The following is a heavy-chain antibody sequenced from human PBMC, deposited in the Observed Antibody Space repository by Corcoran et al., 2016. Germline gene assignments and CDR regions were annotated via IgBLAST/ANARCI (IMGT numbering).Heavy chain of an antibody. D-gene: IGHD3-22*01. Sequence: QLQLQESGPGLVKPSETLSLTCTVSGGSISSSSYYWGWIRQPPGKGLEWIGSIYYSGSTYYNPSLKSRVTISVDTSKNQFSLKLSSVTAADTAVYYCARDLVPYDSSGFDWGQGTLVTVSS. CDR1: GGSISSSSYY. CDR3: ARDLVPYDSSGFD. J-gene: IGHJ4*02. V-gene: IGHV4-39*07. CDR2: IYYSGST.